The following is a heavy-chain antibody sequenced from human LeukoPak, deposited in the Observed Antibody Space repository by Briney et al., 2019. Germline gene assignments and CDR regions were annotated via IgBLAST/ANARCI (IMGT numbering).Heavy chain of an antibody. CDR3: AKDSSGWYPQNWYFDL. D-gene: IGHD6-19*01. CDR1: GFTFSSYA. Sequence: GGSLRLSCAASGFTFSSYAMSWVRQALGKGLEWVSAISGSGGSTYYADSVKGRFTISRDSSKNTLYLQMNSLRAEDTAVYYCAKDSSGWYPQNWYFDLWGRGTLVTVSS. V-gene: IGHV3-23*01. CDR2: ISGSGGST. J-gene: IGHJ2*01.